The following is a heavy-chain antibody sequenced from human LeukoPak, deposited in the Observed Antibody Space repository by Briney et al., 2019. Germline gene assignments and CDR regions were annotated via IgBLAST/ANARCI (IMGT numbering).Heavy chain of an antibody. J-gene: IGHJ4*02. Sequence: SETLSLTCTVSGGSISSGDYYWSWIRQPPGKGLEWIGYIYYSGSTYYNPSLKSRVTISVDTSKNQFSLKLSSVTAADTAVYYCARDGWRGSYYFDYWAREPWSPSPQ. D-gene: IGHD1-26*01. CDR3: ARDGWRGSYYFDY. CDR1: GGSISSGDYY. V-gene: IGHV4-30-4*08. CDR2: IYYSGST.